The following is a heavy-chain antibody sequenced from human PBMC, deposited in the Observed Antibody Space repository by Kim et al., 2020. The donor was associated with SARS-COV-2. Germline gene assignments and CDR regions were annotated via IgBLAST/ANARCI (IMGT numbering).Heavy chain of an antibody. J-gene: IGHJ5*02. Sequence: GGSLRLSCVVSGFSVSSNYMSWVRQAPGKGLEWVSVIYSGGSASYADSVEGRVSISCSNNKMNALLQLINLRVDDTTTFFCARWDGAGAASSALSFHPWG. CDR3: ARWDGAGAASSALSFHP. CDR2: IYSGGSA. D-gene: IGHD5-18*01. V-gene: IGHV3-53*01. CDR1: GFSVSSNY.